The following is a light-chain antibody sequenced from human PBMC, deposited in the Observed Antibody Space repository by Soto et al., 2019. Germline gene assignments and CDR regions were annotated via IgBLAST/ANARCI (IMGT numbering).Light chain of an antibody. J-gene: IGLJ2*01. CDR2: ELS. CDR1: SRDVGGHDY. CDR3: SSYVTGNNLI. V-gene: IGLV2-8*01. Sequence: QSVLTQPPSASGSPGQSVTISCTGTSRDVGGHDYVSWYQQHPGKAPKLMIYELSKRPSGVPDRFSGSKSGNTASLIVSGLQAEDEADYYCSSYVTGNNLIFGGGTKLTVL.